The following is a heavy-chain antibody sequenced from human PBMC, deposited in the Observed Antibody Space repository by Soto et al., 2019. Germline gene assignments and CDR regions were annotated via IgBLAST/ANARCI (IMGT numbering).Heavy chain of an antibody. CDR3: ERDQNGRPPFDY. CDR1: GASIRSYY. CDR2: SYYSGST. Sequence: QVHLQESGPGLVKPSETLSLPCTVSGASIRSYYWSWIRQPPGKGLEWIGFSYYSGSTNYNPALKSRVTISVDTSKNQFSLKLTSVTAADTAVYYCERDQNGRPPFDYWGQGTLVTVSS. D-gene: IGHD1-26*01. J-gene: IGHJ4*02. V-gene: IGHV4-59*01.